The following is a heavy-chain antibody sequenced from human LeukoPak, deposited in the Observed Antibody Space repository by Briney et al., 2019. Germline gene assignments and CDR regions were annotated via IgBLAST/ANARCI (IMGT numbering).Heavy chain of an antibody. V-gene: IGHV3-53*01. CDR1: GFTVSSNY. J-gene: IGHJ6*02. Sequence: GGSLRLSCAVSGFTVSSNYMSWVRQAPGKGLEWVSVIYSGGSTYHADSVKGRFTISRDNSKNTLYLQMNSLRAEDTAVYYCARDRNSDHTYYGMDVWGQGTTVTVSS. CDR3: ARDRNSDHTYYGMDV. CDR2: IYSGGST. D-gene: IGHD3-10*01.